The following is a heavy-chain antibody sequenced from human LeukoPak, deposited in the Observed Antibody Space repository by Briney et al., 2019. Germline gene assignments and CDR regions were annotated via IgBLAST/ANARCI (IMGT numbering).Heavy chain of an antibody. V-gene: IGHV3-64*01. Sequence: GGSLTLSCAASGFTFSSYAMHWVRQAPGKGLEYVSAISSNGGSTYYANSVKGRFTISRDNSKNTLYLQMGSLRAGDMAVYYCARGLRLGELSLFDYWGQGTLVTVSS. CDR2: ISSNGGST. CDR3: ARGLRLGELSLFDY. J-gene: IGHJ4*02. D-gene: IGHD3-16*02. CDR1: GFTFSSYA.